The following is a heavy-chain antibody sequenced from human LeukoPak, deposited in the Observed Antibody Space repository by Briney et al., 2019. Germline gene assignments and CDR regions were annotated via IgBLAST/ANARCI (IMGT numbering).Heavy chain of an antibody. D-gene: IGHD3-22*01. CDR2: IKQDGSQK. V-gene: IGHV3-7*03. CDR1: GLTFSSHW. J-gene: IGHJ4*02. Sequence: GGSLRLSCAASGLTFSSHWMSWVRQAPGKGLEWVANIKQDGSQKYYVDSVRGRFTISRDNAKNSLYLQMNSLRVEDTAVYYCARGEYYYDGGYWGQGTLVTVSS. CDR3: ARGEYYYDGGY.